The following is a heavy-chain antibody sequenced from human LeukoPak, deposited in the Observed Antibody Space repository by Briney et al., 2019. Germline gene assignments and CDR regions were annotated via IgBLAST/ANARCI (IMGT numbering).Heavy chain of an antibody. Sequence: GGSLRLSCAASGFTFSDYYMSWIRQAPGKGLEWVSYISSSSSYTNYADSVKGRFTISRDNAKNSLYLQMNSLRAEDTAVYYCARDPGYCSGGSCYDQFDYWGQGTLVTVSS. D-gene: IGHD2-15*01. CDR2: ISSSSSYT. V-gene: IGHV3-11*06. CDR3: ARDPGYCSGGSCYDQFDY. J-gene: IGHJ4*02. CDR1: GFTFSDYY.